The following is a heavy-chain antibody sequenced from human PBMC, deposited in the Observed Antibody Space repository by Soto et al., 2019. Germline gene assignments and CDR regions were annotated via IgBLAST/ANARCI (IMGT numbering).Heavy chain of an antibody. V-gene: IGHV1-2*04. CDR3: ARERDYGDYYYYGMDV. J-gene: IGHJ6*02. CDR2: INPNSGGT. Sequence: ASVKVSCKASGYTFTGYYMHWVRQAPGQGLEWMGWINPNSGGTNYAQKFQGWVAMTRDTSISTAYMELSSLRSEDTAVYYCARERDYGDYYYYGMDVWGQGTTVTV. D-gene: IGHD4-17*01. CDR1: GYTFTGYY.